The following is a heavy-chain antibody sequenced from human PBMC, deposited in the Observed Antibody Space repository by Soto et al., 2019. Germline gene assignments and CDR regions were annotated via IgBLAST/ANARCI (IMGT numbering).Heavy chain of an antibody. J-gene: IGHJ4*02. CDR1: GGSISSYY. Sequence: QVQLQESGPGLVRPSETLSLTCTVYGGSISSYYWSWIRQPPGKGLEWIGYIYYSGSANYNPSLKSRVTISVDTSKNQFSLKLSSATAADTAVYYCARNYGGNVDYWGQGTLVTVSS. CDR3: ARNYGGNVDY. D-gene: IGHD4-17*01. V-gene: IGHV4-59*08. CDR2: IYYSGSA.